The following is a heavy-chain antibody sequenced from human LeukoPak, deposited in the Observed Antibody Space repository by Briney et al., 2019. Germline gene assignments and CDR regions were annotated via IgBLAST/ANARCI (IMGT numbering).Heavy chain of an antibody. Sequence: GGSLRLSCTASGFSFGSYGMHWVRQAPGKGLKWMTGISYDGSYRSQADSVKGRFTISRDNSKNTLYLQMNSLRLEDTAVYYCANGERGSDRPEFDYWGQGTLVTVSS. CDR2: ISYDGSYR. CDR1: GFSFGSYG. CDR3: ANGERGSDRPEFDY. D-gene: IGHD1-26*01. J-gene: IGHJ4*02. V-gene: IGHV3-30*18.